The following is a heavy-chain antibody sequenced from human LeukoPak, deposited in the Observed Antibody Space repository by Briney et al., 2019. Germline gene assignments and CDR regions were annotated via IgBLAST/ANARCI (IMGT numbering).Heavy chain of an antibody. V-gene: IGHV4-61*02. CDR2: IYTSGST. D-gene: IGHD2-21*02. Sequence: PSETLSLTCTVSGGSISSGSYYWSWIRQPAGKGLEWIGRIYTSGSTNYNPSLKSRVTISVDRSKNQFSLKLSSVTAADTAVYYCARGDPYMTNGRREIAFDIWGQGTMVTVSS. CDR3: ARGDPYMTNGRREIAFDI. CDR1: GGSISSGSYY. J-gene: IGHJ3*02.